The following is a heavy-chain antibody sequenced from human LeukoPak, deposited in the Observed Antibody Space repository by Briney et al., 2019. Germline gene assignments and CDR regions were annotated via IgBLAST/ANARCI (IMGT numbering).Heavy chain of an antibody. V-gene: IGHV1-8*01. CDR2: MNPNSGNT. D-gene: IGHD4-17*01. Sequence: ASVKVSCKASGYTFTSYDINWVRQATGQGLEWMGWMNPNSGNTGYAQTFQGRVTMTRNTSISTAYMELSRLRSEDTAVYYCARGRYDYGDFHYYYYYMDVWGKGTTVTISS. CDR3: ARGRYDYGDFHYYYYYMDV. J-gene: IGHJ6*03. CDR1: GYTFTSYD.